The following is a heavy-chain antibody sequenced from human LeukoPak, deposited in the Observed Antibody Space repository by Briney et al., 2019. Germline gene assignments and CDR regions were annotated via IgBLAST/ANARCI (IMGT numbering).Heavy chain of an antibody. CDR1: GGSISSSSYY. CDR2: VSDTGST. J-gene: IGHJ4*01. Sequence: SETLSLTCTVSGGSISSSSYYWSWIRQPPGKGLEWIGYVSDTGSTNYNPSLKSRVTISVDTSKNQFYLKLTSVTAADTAVYYCARTTTTFDDWGHGTLVTVSS. V-gene: IGHV4-61*01. CDR3: ARTTTTFDD. D-gene: IGHD4-11*01.